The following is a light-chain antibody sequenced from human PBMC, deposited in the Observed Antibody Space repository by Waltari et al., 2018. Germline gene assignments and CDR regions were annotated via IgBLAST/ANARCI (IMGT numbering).Light chain of an antibody. J-gene: IGKJ5*01. Sequence: EIVLTQSPATLSLSPGERATLSCRASQSVSSYLAWYQQKPGQAPRLLIYEASNRATGIPARFSGRGSGTDFTLTISSLEPEDFAVYYCQQRSNGPPITFGQGTRLEIK. V-gene: IGKV3-11*01. CDR3: QQRSNGPPIT. CDR1: QSVSSY. CDR2: EAS.